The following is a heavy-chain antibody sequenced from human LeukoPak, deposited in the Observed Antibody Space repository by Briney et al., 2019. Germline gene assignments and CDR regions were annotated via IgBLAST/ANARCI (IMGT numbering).Heavy chain of an antibody. Sequence: GGSLRLSCAASGFTFSSYEMNWVRQAPGKGLEWVSYISSSGSTKHYADSVKGRFTVSRDNAKNSLYMQMNSLRAEETAVYYCARDQLDYWGQGTLATVSS. CDR1: GFTFSSYE. V-gene: IGHV3-48*03. CDR3: ARDQLDY. CDR2: ISSSGSTK. J-gene: IGHJ4*02.